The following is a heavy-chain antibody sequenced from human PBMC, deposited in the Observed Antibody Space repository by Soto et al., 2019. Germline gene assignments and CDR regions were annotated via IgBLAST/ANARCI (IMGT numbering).Heavy chain of an antibody. Sequence: SETLSLTCAVSGGSISSGGYSWSWIRQPPGKGLEWIGYIYHSGSTYYNPSLKSRVTISVDRSKNQFSLKLSSVTAADTAVYYCARSANDSSGYHIRENWFDPWGQGTLVTVSS. CDR3: ARSANDSSGYHIRENWFDP. J-gene: IGHJ5*02. V-gene: IGHV4-30-2*01. CDR2: IYHSGST. CDR1: GGSISSGGYS. D-gene: IGHD3-22*01.